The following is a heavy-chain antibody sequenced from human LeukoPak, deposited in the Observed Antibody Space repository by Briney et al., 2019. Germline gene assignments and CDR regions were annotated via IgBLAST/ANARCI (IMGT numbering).Heavy chain of an antibody. D-gene: IGHD2-2*01. CDR2: ISAYNGNT. CDR3: VRDHSGYCSSTSCRHNWFDP. J-gene: IGHJ5*02. Sequence: ASVKVSCKASGYTFTSYGISWVRQAPGQGLEWMGWISAYNGNTNYAQKLQGRVTMTTDTSTSTAYMELRSLRSDDTAVYYCVRDHSGYCSSTSCRHNWFDPWGQGTLVTVSS. V-gene: IGHV1-18*01. CDR1: GYTFTSYG.